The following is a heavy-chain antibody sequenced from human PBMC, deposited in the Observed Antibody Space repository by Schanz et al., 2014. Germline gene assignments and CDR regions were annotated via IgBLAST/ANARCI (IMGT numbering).Heavy chain of an antibody. CDR2: VSHDGFTK. CDR3: ARDLIFGVVIVMGSAPYGMDV. D-gene: IGHD3-3*01. V-gene: IGHV3-30*03. J-gene: IGHJ6*02. CDR1: GFTFSSYW. Sequence: VQLVESGGGLVQPGGSLRLSCAASGFTFSSYWMHWVRQAPGKGLEWVSIVSHDGFTKHYADSVRGRFTISRDNTKNTLYLQMNSLKAEDTAVYYCARDLIFGVVIVMGSAPYGMDVWGQGTTVTVSS.